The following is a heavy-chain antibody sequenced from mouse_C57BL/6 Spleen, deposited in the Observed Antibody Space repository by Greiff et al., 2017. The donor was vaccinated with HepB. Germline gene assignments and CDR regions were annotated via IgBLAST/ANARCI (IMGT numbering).Heavy chain of an antibody. CDR2: ISYDGSN. Sequence: EVKVEESGPGLVKPSQSLSLTCSVTGYSITSGYYWNWIRQFPGNKLEWMGYISYDGSNNYNPSLKNRISITRDTSKNQFFLKLNSVTTEDTATYYCAREGFYYDYLYYFDYWGQGTTLTVSS. CDR1: GYSITSGYY. J-gene: IGHJ2*01. D-gene: IGHD2-4*01. V-gene: IGHV3-6*01. CDR3: AREGFYYDYLYYFDY.